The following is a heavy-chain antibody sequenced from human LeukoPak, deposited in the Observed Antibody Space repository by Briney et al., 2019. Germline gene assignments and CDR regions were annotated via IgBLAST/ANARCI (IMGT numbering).Heavy chain of an antibody. Sequence: GGSLRLSCAASGLTVSSNYMSWVRQASGKGLEWVSVIYIGGSTYYADSVKGRFTISRDNSKNTLYLQMNSLRAEDTAVYYCARDRGTYYYDSSAPAVAFDIWGQGTVVTVSS. D-gene: IGHD3-22*01. V-gene: IGHV3-66*02. CDR2: IYIGGST. J-gene: IGHJ3*02. CDR1: GLTVSSNY. CDR3: ARDRGTYYYDSSAPAVAFDI.